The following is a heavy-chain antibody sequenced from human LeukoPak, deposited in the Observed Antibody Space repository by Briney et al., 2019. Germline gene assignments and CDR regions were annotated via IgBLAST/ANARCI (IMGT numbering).Heavy chain of an antibody. J-gene: IGHJ6*02. CDR2: IYYSGST. Sequence: SETLSLTCTVSGGSISSSSYYWGWIRQPPGKGLEWIGSIYYSGSTYYNPSLKSRVTISVDTSKNQFSLKLSSVTAADTAVYYCARQGLWFGESDYYGMDVWGQGTTVTVSS. D-gene: IGHD3-10*01. V-gene: IGHV4-39*01. CDR3: ARQGLWFGESDYYGMDV. CDR1: GGSISSSSYY.